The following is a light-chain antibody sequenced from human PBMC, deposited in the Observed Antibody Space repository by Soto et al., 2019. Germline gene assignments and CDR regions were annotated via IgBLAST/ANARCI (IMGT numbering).Light chain of an antibody. Sequence: QSALTQPASVSGPPGQSITISCTGTSSDIGGYIYVSWYQQHPGKAPKLMIYEVSNRPSGVSHRFSGSKSGNTASLTISGLQAEDEADYYCSSYTSTTTLGLFGGGTKLTVL. CDR2: EVS. J-gene: IGLJ2*01. V-gene: IGLV2-14*01. CDR3: SSYTSTTTLGL. CDR1: SSDIGGYIY.